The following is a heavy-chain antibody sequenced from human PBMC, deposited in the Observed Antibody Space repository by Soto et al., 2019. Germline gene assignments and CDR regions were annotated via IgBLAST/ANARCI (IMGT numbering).Heavy chain of an antibody. CDR1: GFDFSSYG. D-gene: IGHD1-26*01. V-gene: IGHV3-33*01. J-gene: IGHJ6*02. Sequence: QMQLVESGGGVVQPGTSLRLSCAASGFDFSSYGMHWVRQTPGKGLEWVAVLGFDGGGRYYADSVKGRFTISRDNSKKMLYLQMDRLRAGDTALYYCAREPVGPDYAMDVWGQGSTVTVSS. CDR2: LGFDGGGR. CDR3: AREPVGPDYAMDV.